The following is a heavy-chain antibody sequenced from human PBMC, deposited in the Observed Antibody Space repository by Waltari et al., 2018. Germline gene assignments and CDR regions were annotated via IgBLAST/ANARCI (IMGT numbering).Heavy chain of an antibody. Sequence: QVQLVESGGGVVQPGGSLRLSCTAPGFNFGRNGMHWVRQAPGKGLEWVAFIQFDASGENYADSVKGRFTISRDNSKNTLHLQMNSLRGDDTAVYYCAKDSGNWGYAFDIWGQGTKVTVSS. CDR1: GFNFGRNG. D-gene: IGHD7-27*01. CDR2: IQFDASGE. CDR3: AKDSGNWGYAFDI. J-gene: IGHJ3*02. V-gene: IGHV3-30*02.